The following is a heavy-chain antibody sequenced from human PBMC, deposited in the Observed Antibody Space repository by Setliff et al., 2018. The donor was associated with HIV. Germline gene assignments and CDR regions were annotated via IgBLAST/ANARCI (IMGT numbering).Heavy chain of an antibody. CDR3: ATSSRIYYYSYMDV. CDR1: GYIFTSYY. Sequence: ASVKVSCKASGYIFTSYYIHWVRQAPGQGLEWMGIINPSGGSTTYAQKFQGRVTMTRDTSTSTVYMELRSLRSDDTAVYYYATSSRIYYYSYMDVWGKGTTVTVSS. D-gene: IGHD2-2*01. V-gene: IGHV1-46*01. CDR2: INPSGGST. J-gene: IGHJ6*03.